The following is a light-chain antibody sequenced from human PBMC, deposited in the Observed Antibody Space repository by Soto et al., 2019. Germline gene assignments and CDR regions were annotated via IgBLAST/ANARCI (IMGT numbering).Light chain of an antibody. CDR1: KLGDKY. CDR3: QAWDSSTVV. CDR2: QDS. V-gene: IGLV3-1*01. J-gene: IGLJ2*01. Sequence: SYELTQPPSVSVSPGQTASITCSGDKLGDKYVCWYQQKPGQSPVLVLFQDSKRPSGIPERFSGSNSGNTATLTISGTQAMDEADYYCQAWDSSTVVFGGGTKLTVL.